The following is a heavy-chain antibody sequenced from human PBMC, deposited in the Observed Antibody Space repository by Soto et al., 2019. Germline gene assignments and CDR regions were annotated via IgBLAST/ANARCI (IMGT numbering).Heavy chain of an antibody. CDR1: GGSISSNY. D-gene: IGHD6-13*01. Sequence: SETLSLTCTVSGGSISSNYWSWIRQPPGKGLEWIGYFYNSGSTNYNPSLKSQVTISVDTSKNQFSLKLSSVTAADTAVYYCARGSSWYDVDWFDPWGPGTLVTVSS. CDR2: FYNSGST. V-gene: IGHV4-59*01. CDR3: ARGSSWYDVDWFDP. J-gene: IGHJ5*02.